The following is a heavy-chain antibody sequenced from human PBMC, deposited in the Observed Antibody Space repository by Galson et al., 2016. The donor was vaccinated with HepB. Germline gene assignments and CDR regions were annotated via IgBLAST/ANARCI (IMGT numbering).Heavy chain of an antibody. J-gene: IGHJ4*02. CDR1: GFTFSRHW. CDR2: INSEGNKK. D-gene: IGHD4-23*01. CDR3: ARGLGVETNPVLDY. V-gene: IGHV3-74*01. Sequence: SLRLSCAASGFTFSRHWMHWVRQVPGKRLVWVCHINSEGNKKNNADSAKGRFTISSDNANNTLMLQMSRLRAEDKAVDFCARGLGVETNPVLDYWGQGNLVTVSS.